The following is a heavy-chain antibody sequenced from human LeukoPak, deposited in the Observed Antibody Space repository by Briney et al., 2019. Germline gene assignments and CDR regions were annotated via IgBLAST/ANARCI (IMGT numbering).Heavy chain of an antibody. D-gene: IGHD4-17*01. J-gene: IGHJ5*02. Sequence: SSETLSLTCTVSGGSVSSGDYYWSWIRQPPGKGPEWIVYIYHTGDTYYNPSLKSRATISVDTAKNQFSLRLSFVTATDTAVYFCAGDQGDYGDYGWFDPWGQGTQVTVSS. V-gene: IGHV4-30-4*01. CDR2: IYHTGDT. CDR1: GGSVSSGDYY. CDR3: AGDQGDYGDYGWFDP.